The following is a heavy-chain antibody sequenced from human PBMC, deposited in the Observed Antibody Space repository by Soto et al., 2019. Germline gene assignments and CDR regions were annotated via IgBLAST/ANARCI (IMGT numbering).Heavy chain of an antibody. V-gene: IGHV4-59*01. Sequence: QVQLQESGPGLVKPSETLSLTCSVSGDSIGTYYWSWVRQPPGKGLEWLGFVHYSGSTQYNPSLRGRVTMAMDTSKNQLSLKLRSVTAADTAVYYCARESEGGNGHDWFDPWGQGILVTVSS. J-gene: IGHJ5*02. D-gene: IGHD1-1*01. CDR2: VHYSGST. CDR3: ARESEGGNGHDWFDP. CDR1: GDSIGTYY.